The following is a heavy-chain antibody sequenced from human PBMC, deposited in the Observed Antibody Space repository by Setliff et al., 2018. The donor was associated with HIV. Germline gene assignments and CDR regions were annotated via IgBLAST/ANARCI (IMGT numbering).Heavy chain of an antibody. CDR2: IYHSGST. V-gene: IGHV4-38-2*02. D-gene: IGHD2-21*02. Sequence: SETPSLTCTVSGYSISSGYYWGWIRQPPGKGLEWIGSIYHSGSTYYNPSLKSRVTISVDTPKNQFSLKLSSVTAADTAVYYCARAMRGVVVTNMYYYYGMDVWGQGTTVTVSS. CDR3: ARAMRGVVVTNMYYYYGMDV. CDR1: GYSISSGYY. J-gene: IGHJ6*02.